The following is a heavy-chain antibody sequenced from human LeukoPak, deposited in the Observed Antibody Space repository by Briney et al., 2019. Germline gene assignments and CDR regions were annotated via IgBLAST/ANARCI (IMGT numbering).Heavy chain of an antibody. J-gene: IGHJ4*02. D-gene: IGHD6-19*01. V-gene: IGHV4-39*01. Sequence: SETLSLTCTVSGGSISSSSYYWGWLRQPPGTGLEWIGSIYYSGSTYYNPSLKSRVTISVDTSKNQFSLKLSSVTAADTAVYYCARANSRYSSGWYYGYWGQGTLVTGAS. CDR3: ARANSRYSSGWYYGY. CDR1: GGSISSSSYY. CDR2: IYYSGST.